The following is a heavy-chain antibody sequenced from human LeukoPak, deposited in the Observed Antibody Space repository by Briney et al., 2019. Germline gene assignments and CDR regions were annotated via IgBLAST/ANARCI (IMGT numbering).Heavy chain of an antibody. D-gene: IGHD2-21*02. Sequence: SETLSLTCAVSGYSISSGYYWGWIRQPPREGLEWIVSFYHSGSTYYSPSLKSRVTISVDTSKNQFSLKLSSVTAADTAVYYCARMPAYCGDDCSWYFDCWGQGTLVTVSS. J-gene: IGHJ4*02. CDR2: FYHSGST. CDR1: GYSISSGYY. V-gene: IGHV4-38-2*01. CDR3: ARMPAYCGDDCSWYFDC.